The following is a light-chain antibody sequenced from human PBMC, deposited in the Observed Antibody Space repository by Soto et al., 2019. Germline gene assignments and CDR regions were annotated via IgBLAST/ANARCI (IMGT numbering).Light chain of an antibody. V-gene: IGKV1-5*03. CDR1: QSVSSW. J-gene: IGKJ1*01. CDR3: QHYASFSGT. CDR2: KAS. Sequence: DIQMTQSPSTLSGSVGDRVTITCRASQSVSSWVAWYHLKPGKAPKLLIYKASTLETGVPSRFSGSGSRTEFTLTISSLQPDDFATYYCQHYASFSGTFGQGTKVEIK.